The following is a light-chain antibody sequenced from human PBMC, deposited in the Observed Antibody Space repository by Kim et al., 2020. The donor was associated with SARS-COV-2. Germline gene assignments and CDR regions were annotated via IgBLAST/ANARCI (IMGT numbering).Light chain of an antibody. J-gene: IGLJ3*02. CDR3: SAWDTSLSGWV. CDR2: RNN. CDR1: SNHVAYQG. V-gene: IGLV10-54*01. Sequence: ATHTCPGHSNHVAYQGAACLQHHQGHPPNLVSYRNNHRPSGISERLSASRSGNTASLTITELQPEDEADYYCSAWDTSLSGWVFGGGTQLTVL.